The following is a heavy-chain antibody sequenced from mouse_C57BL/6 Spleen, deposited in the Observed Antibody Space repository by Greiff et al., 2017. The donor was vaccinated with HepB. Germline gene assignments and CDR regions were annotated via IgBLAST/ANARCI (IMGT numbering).Heavy chain of an antibody. Sequence: QVQLQQPGAELVKPGASVKMSCKASGYTFTSYWITWVKQRPGQGLEWIGDIYPGSGSTNYNEKFKSKATLTVDTSSSTAYMQLSSLTSEDSAVYYCARWDMGSSYAMDYWGQGTSVTVSS. CDR2: IYPGSGST. J-gene: IGHJ4*01. V-gene: IGHV1-55*01. CDR1: GYTFTSYW. D-gene: IGHD1-3*01. CDR3: ARWDMGSSYAMDY.